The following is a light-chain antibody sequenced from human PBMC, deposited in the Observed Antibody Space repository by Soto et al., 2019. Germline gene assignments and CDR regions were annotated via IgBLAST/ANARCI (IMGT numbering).Light chain of an antibody. CDR3: PVYGSSRLT. V-gene: IGKV3-20*01. Sequence: RQSRGTLYESTGERATLSCMSSQSVGSDLVWYRQKPGQAPRVLIYDASSRATGIPDRFSGGGSGTDFTLTISILEPEDFAVYYCPVYGSSRLTSGPGTKVAI. CDR2: DAS. J-gene: IGKJ3*01. CDR1: QSVGSD.